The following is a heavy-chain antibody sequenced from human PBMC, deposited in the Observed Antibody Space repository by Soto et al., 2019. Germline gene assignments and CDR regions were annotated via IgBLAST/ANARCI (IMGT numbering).Heavy chain of an antibody. CDR3: ARQRPSRYSVFSGYFPGY. CDR1: GDSISNPNYY. CDR2: VKYTGST. V-gene: IGHV4-39*01. J-gene: IGHJ4*02. Sequence: SETLSLTCIVSGDSISNPNYYLCWIRQPPGKGLEWMGTVKYTGSTYRIPSLKRRVTISVDTSENQCSVRLTSVTAAHTAAYYSARQRPSRYSVFSGYFPGYWGQGALVAASS. D-gene: IGHD3-22*01.